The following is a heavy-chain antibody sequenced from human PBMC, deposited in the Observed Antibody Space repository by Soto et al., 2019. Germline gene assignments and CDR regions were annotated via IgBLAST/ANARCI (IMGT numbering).Heavy chain of an antibody. D-gene: IGHD3-9*01. V-gene: IGHV1-3*01. J-gene: IGHJ4*02. CDR1: GYTLTTYP. CDR3: ATALRFVDYLLKR. Sequence: ASVKVSCKASGYTLTTYPLHWVRQAPGQSLEWMGYITGASGDTRYSQKFHDRVTITRDTSANTAYPELNSLTSEDTAVYYCATALRFVDYLLKRWGQGTLVTVSS. CDR2: ITGASGDT.